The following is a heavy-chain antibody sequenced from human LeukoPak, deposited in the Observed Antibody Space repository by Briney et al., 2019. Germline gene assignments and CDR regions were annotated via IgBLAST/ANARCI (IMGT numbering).Heavy chain of an antibody. J-gene: IGHJ4*02. CDR1: DGSFSDYY. CDR3: ARGRKLRVGTTLGEFDY. D-gene: IGHD1-26*01. V-gene: IGHV4-34*01. CDR2: INHSGST. Sequence: SSETLSLTCAVYDGSFSDYYWSWIRQPPGKGLEWIGEINHSGSTNYNSSLKSRVTISVDTSKNQFSLKASSVTAADTAVYYCARGRKLRVGTTLGEFDYWGQGTLVTVSS.